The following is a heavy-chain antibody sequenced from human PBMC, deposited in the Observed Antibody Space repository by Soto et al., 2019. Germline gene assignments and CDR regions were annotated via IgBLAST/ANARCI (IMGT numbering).Heavy chain of an antibody. CDR2: VSHDGRNT. D-gene: IGHD6-19*01. V-gene: IGHV3-30*18. CDR3: AKGGRQWLVTSDFNY. CDR1: GFTFSDYA. Sequence: VQLVESGGGVVQPGRPLRLSCAASGFTFSDYAMHWVRQAPGKGLEWVAVVSHDGRNTHYADSVKGRFTISRDSSKNTVSPEMTSLRAEDTAVYYCAKGGRQWLVTSDFNYWGQGALVTVSS. J-gene: IGHJ4*02.